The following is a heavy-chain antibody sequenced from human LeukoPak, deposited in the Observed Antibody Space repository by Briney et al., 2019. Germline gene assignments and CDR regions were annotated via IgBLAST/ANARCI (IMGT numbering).Heavy chain of an antibody. D-gene: IGHD2-21*02. V-gene: IGHV3-21*01. CDR3: AREVYCGGDCYSGDFDY. CDR2: ISSSSSYI. J-gene: IGHJ4*02. Sequence: PGGSLRLSCAASGFTFSSYSMNWVRQAPGKGLEWVSSISSSSSYIYYADSVKGRFTISRDNAKNSLYLQMNSLRAEDTAVYYCAREVYCGGDCYSGDFDYWGQGTLVTVSS. CDR1: GFTFSSYS.